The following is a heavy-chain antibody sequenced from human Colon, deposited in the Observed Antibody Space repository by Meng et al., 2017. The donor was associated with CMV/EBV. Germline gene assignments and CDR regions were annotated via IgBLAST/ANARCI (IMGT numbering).Heavy chain of an antibody. V-gene: IGHV3-23*03. CDR1: GFTFRSYA. Sequence: GESLKISCVASGFTFRSYAMSWVRQAPGKGLEWVSVIDAGGYTTNYADSMEGRFTISREDSRNTLYLEMNSLRVEDTAIYYCAKDLYEAVVALDAFDIWGQGTMVTVSS. D-gene: IGHD3-22*01. CDR3: AKDLYEAVVALDAFDI. J-gene: IGHJ3*02. CDR2: IDAGGYTT.